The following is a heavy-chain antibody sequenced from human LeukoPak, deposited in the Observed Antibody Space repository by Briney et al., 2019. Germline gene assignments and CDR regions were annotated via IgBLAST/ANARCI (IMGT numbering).Heavy chain of an antibody. CDR2: ISSSGGTM. V-gene: IGHV3-11*04. Sequence: GSLRLSCAASGFTFSDYYMSWIRQAPGKGLEWVSYISSSGGTMYYADSVKGRFTISRDNAKNSLYLQMNSLRAEDTAVYYCARVRGSYSVDYWGQGTPVTVSS. D-gene: IGHD1-26*01. CDR1: GFTFSDYY. CDR3: ARVRGSYSVDY. J-gene: IGHJ4*02.